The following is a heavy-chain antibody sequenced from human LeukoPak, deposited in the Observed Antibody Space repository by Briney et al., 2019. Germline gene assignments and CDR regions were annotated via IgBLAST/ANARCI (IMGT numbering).Heavy chain of an antibody. Sequence: GGSLRLSCAASGFTVSSNFMSWVRQAPGKGLEWVSVIYSGGSTYYADSVKGRFTISRDNSKNTLYLQMNSLRAEDTAVYYCARVSLAVAGIDYWGQGTLVTVSS. CDR2: IYSGGST. J-gene: IGHJ4*02. D-gene: IGHD6-19*01. CDR3: ARVSLAVAGIDY. CDR1: GFTVSSNF. V-gene: IGHV3-66*02.